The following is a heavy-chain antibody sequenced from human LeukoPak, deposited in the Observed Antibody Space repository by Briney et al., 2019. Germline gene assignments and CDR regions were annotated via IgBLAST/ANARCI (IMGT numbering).Heavy chain of an antibody. Sequence: PSETLSLTCAVYGGSFSGYYWSWIRQPPGKGLEWIGEINHSGSTNYNPSLKSRVTISVDTSKNQFSLKLSSVTAADTAVYYCARKGSNKNYYDSSGSYYPFDYWGQGTLVTVSS. CDR2: INHSGST. J-gene: IGHJ4*02. V-gene: IGHV4-34*01. D-gene: IGHD3-22*01. CDR1: GGSFSGYY. CDR3: ARKGSNKNYYDSSGSYYPFDY.